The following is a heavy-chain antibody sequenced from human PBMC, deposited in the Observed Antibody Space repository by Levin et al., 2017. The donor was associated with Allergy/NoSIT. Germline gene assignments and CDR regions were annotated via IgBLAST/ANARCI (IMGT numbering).Heavy chain of an antibody. V-gene: IGHV3-23*01. CDR3: AKEDDNFLYYGMDV. CDR1: GFTFSRYA. Sequence: AGESLKISCAASGFTFSRYAMSWVRQAPGRGLEWVSGGSGGSTYYADSVKGRFTISRDNSKNTLHLQMNSLRAEDTAVYYCAKEDDNFLYYGMDVWGQGTTVTVSS. J-gene: IGHJ6*02. CDR2: GSGGST. D-gene: IGHD1-20*01.